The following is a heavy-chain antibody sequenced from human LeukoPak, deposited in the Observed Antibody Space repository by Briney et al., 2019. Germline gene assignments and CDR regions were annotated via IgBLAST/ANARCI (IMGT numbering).Heavy chain of an antibody. CDR3: ARDLMVDCSSTSCHPLYYYYYGMDV. Sequence: ASVKVSCKASGYTFTSYGISWVRQAPGQGLEWMGWISAYNGNTNFAQKLQGRVTMTTDTSTSTAYMELRSLRSDDTAVYYCARDLMVDCSSTSCHPLYYYYYGMDVWGQGTTVTVSS. V-gene: IGHV1-18*01. J-gene: IGHJ6*02. D-gene: IGHD2-2*01. CDR2: ISAYNGNT. CDR1: GYTFTSYG.